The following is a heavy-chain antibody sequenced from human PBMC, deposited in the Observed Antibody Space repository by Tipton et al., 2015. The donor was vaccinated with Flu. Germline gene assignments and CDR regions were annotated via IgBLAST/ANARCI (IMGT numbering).Heavy chain of an antibody. J-gene: IGHJ6*02. CDR1: GGSVSPYY. CDR2: IYYRGTT. CDR3: ARDLVQDYRDKYFGMDV. Sequence: LRLSCTVSGGSVSPYYWNWVRQSPGKGLEWIGYIYYRGTTGYNPSLKSRVTISVDTSKNQVSLKLTSVTAADTAVYYCARDLVQDYRDKYFGMDVWGQGTTVTVSS. V-gene: IGHV4-59*02. D-gene: IGHD4-11*01.